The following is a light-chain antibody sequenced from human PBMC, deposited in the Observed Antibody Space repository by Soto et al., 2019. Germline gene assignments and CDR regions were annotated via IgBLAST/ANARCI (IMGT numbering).Light chain of an antibody. CDR1: QSVSSN. CDR2: GAS. CDR3: QQLKNYPLT. V-gene: IGKV3-15*01. Sequence: EIVLTQAPATLSLSPGERATLSCRASQSVSSNLAWYQQKPGQAPRLLIYGASTRATGIPARFSGSGSGTEFTLTISSLQPEDFATYYCQQLKNYPLTLGGGTKVDIK. J-gene: IGKJ4*01.